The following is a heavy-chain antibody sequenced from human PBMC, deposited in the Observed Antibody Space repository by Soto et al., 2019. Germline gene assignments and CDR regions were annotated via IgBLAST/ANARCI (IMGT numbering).Heavy chain of an antibody. D-gene: IGHD3-10*01. J-gene: IGHJ4*02. CDR3: AKSGGPSYAFGELPPDY. CDR2: ISYDGSNK. V-gene: IGHV3-30*18. Sequence: QVQLVESGGGVVQPGRSLRLSCAASGFTFSSYGIHWVSQAPGKGLEWVAVISYDGSNKYYADSVKGRFTISRDNSKNTLYLQMNSMRAEDTAVYYCAKSGGPSYAFGELPPDYWGQGTLVTVSS. CDR1: GFTFSSYG.